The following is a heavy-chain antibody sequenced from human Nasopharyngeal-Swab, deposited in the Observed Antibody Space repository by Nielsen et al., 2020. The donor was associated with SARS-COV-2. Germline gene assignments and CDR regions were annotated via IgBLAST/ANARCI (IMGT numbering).Heavy chain of an antibody. Sequence: SLKISCAASGFTFDDYAMHWVRQAPGKGLEWVSGISWNSGSIGYADSVKGRFTISRDNAKNSLYLQMNSLRAEDTAVYYCAKFLTMTDYWGQGTLVTVSS. CDR1: GFTFDDYA. V-gene: IGHV3-9*01. J-gene: IGHJ4*02. CDR3: AKFLTMTDY. CDR2: ISWNSGSI. D-gene: IGHD3-22*01.